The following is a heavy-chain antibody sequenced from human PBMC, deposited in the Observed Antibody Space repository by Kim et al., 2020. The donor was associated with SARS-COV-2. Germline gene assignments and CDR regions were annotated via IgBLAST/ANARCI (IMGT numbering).Heavy chain of an antibody. V-gene: IGHV3-21*01. J-gene: IGHJ4*02. CDR2: ISSSSSYI. D-gene: IGHD6-13*01. Sequence: GGSVRLSCAASGFTFSSYSMNWVRQAPGKGLEWVSSISSSSSYIYYADSEKGRFTITRDNAKNSLYLQMNSLRAEDTAVYYCARSLGAAAGTLEYWGQGTPFSVSS. CDR3: ARSLGAAAGTLEY. CDR1: GFTFSSYS.